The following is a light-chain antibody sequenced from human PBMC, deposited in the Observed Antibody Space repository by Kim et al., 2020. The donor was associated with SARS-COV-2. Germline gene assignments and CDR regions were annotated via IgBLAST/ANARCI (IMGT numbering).Light chain of an antibody. V-gene: IGLV6-57*04. J-gene: IGLJ3*02. CDR3: QSFDSSNRWV. CDR2: EDN. Sequence: NFMLTQPHSVSESPGKTITISCTRSSGSIASNYVQWSQQRPGSAPTTVIYEDNQRPSGVPDRFSGSIDSSSNSASLTISGLKTEDEADYYCQSFDSSNRWVFGGGTKLTVL. CDR1: SGSIASNY.